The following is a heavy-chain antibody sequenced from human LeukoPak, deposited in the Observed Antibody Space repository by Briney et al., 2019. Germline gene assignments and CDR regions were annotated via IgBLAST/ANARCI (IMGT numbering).Heavy chain of an antibody. CDR3: AIGSGSQDPPDY. V-gene: IGHV1-8*01. Sequence: ASVKVSCKASGYTFTSYDINWVRQATGQGLEWMGWMNPNSGNTGYAQKFQGRVTMTRNTSISTAYMELSSLRAEDTAVYYCAIGSGSQDPPDYWGQGTLVTVSS. J-gene: IGHJ4*02. CDR1: GYTFTSYD. D-gene: IGHD3-10*01. CDR2: MNPNSGNT.